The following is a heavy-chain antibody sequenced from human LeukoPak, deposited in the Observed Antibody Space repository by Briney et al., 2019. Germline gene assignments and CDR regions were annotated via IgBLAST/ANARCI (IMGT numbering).Heavy chain of an antibody. D-gene: IGHD2-8*02. CDR3: ATYRQVLLPFES. J-gene: IGHJ4*02. CDR1: GFTFSTFA. Sequence: HPGGSLRLSCAASGFTFSTFAMIWVRQPPGKGLEWVSSIFPSGGEIHYADSVKGRFTIFRDNSKSTLTLQMNSLRAEDTAIYYCATYRQVLLPFESWGQGTLVTVSS. V-gene: IGHV3-23*01. CDR2: IFPSGGEI.